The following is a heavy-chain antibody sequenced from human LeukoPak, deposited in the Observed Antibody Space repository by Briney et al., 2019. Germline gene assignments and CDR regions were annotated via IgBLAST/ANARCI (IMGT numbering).Heavy chain of an antibody. Sequence: GGSPRLSCAASGFTFDGYAMHWVRQAPGKGLEWVSGISWNSGSIGYADSVKGRFTISRDNAKNSLYLQMNSLRAEDTALYYCAKDRYFGNGMDVWGQGTTVTVSS. V-gene: IGHV3-9*01. CDR2: ISWNSGSI. CDR1: GFTFDGYA. J-gene: IGHJ6*02. D-gene: IGHD3-9*01. CDR3: AKDRYFGNGMDV.